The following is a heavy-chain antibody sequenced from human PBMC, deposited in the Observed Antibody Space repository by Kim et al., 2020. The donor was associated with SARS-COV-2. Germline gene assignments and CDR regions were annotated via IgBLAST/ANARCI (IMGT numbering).Heavy chain of an antibody. Sequence: SETLSLTCVVHGGSFSGYYWNWIRQSPGKGLEWIGAIDHSGVSDYKPSLRSRVTISLDTSKNQFSLKLTSVTAADTALYYCAREEGRNPGIYYGTLDSWGQGTLVTVSS. J-gene: IGHJ4*02. CDR2: IDHSGVS. CDR1: GGSFSGYY. D-gene: IGHD3-10*01. CDR3: AREEGRNPGIYYGTLDS. V-gene: IGHV4-34*01.